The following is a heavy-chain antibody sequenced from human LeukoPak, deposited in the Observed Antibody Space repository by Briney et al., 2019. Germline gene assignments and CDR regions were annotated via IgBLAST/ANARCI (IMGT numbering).Heavy chain of an antibody. D-gene: IGHD3-3*01. CDR3: ARDGNTYYDFWSGSGIDP. CDR1: GYTFTGYY. Sequence: ASVKVSCKASGYTFTGYYMHWVRQAPGQGLEWMGWINPNSGGTNYAQKFQGRVTMTRDTSISTAYMELSRLRSDDTAVYYCARDGNTYYDFWSGSGIDPWGQGTLVTVSS. J-gene: IGHJ5*02. V-gene: IGHV1-2*02. CDR2: INPNSGGT.